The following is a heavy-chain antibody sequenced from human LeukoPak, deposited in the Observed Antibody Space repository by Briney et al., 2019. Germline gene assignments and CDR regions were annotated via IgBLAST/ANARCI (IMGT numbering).Heavy chain of an antibody. CDR3: ARGWAGSSCDS. Sequence: GRSLRLSCAASGFIFGSYAMHWVRQAPGKGLEWVAVISYDGSNKYYADSVKGRFTISRDNSKNTLYLQMNSLRAEDTAVYYCARGWAGSSCDSWGQGTLVTVSS. V-gene: IGHV3-30-3*01. J-gene: IGHJ4*02. CDR1: GFIFGSYA. CDR2: ISYDGSNK. D-gene: IGHD6-6*01.